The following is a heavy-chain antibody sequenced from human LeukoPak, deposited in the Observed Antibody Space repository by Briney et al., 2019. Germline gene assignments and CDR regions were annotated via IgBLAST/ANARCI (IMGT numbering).Heavy chain of an antibody. V-gene: IGHV1-2*04. Sequence: GASVKVSCKASGYSFTSYDINWVRQATGQGLEWMGWLHPNSGGTNYAQKFQGWVTMTRDTSISTAYMELSRLRSDDTAVYYCARGLVFRGMTTVTTEDAFDIWGQGTMVTVSS. D-gene: IGHD4-17*01. CDR2: LHPNSGGT. CDR1: GYSFTSYD. CDR3: ARGLVFRGMTTVTTEDAFDI. J-gene: IGHJ3*02.